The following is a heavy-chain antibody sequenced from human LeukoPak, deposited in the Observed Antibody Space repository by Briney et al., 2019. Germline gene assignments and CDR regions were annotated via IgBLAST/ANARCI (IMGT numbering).Heavy chain of an antibody. CDR1: GYTFTGHY. CDR3: ARNTETAIPLPYYFDY. V-gene: IGHV1-3*04. CDR2: INTGNGNT. D-gene: IGHD2-21*02. Sequence: ASVKVSCKASGYTFTGHYMNWVRQAPGQRLECMGWINTGNGNTKYSQKFQGRVTITRDTSASTAYMDLSSLRSEDTAVYYCARNTETAIPLPYYFDYWGQGTLVTVSS. J-gene: IGHJ4*02.